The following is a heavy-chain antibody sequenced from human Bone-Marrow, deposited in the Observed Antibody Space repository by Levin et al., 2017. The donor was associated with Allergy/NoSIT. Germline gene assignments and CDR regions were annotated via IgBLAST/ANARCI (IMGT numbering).Heavy chain of an antibody. Sequence: PGGSLRLSCAASGFTFDDYAMFWVRQRPGKGLEWVSSISWNGLSLGYADSVKGRFTISRDNANNSVFLDMNNLRPEDTAFYYCGKDLRSNGYWGGTGAGHYGGQGTQVIVSS. CDR2: ISWNGLSL. CDR1: GFTFDDYA. D-gene: IGHD1-14*01. J-gene: IGHJ4*02. CDR3: GKDLRSNGYWGGTGAGHY. V-gene: IGHV3-9*01.